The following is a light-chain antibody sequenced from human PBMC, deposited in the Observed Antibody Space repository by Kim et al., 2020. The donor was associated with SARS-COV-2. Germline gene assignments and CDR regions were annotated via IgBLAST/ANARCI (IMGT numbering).Light chain of an antibody. J-gene: IGKJ2*03. CDR2: VAS. CDR1: QSISTH. V-gene: IGKV1-39*01. Sequence: SASVGDRVTITCRASQSISTHLNWYQQKPGKAPKLLISVASSLQSGVPSRFSGSGSGTDFTLTISSLQLEDFATYYCQQSYGSPYSFGQGTKLEI. CDR3: QQSYGSPYS.